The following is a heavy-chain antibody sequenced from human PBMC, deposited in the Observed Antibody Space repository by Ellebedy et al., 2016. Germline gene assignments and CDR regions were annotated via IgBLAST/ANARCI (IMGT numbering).Heavy chain of an antibody. CDR2: IYNSGGT. J-gene: IGHJ6*03. CDR3: AKDAGSQFSSSSLAGYMDV. V-gene: IGHV4-59*13. CDR1: GGSIGSYD. D-gene: IGHD1-14*01. Sequence: GSLRLXXTVSGGSIGSYDWSWIRQPPEKALEWIGNIYNSGGTNYNPSLKSRVTISVDTSKNQFSLKLRSVTAADTAVYFCAKDAGSQFSSSSLAGYMDVWGEGTTVTVSS.